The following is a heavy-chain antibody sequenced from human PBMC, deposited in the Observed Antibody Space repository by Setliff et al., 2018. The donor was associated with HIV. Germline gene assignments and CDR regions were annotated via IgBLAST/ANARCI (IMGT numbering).Heavy chain of an antibody. J-gene: IGHJ4*02. Sequence: PGGSLRLSCVASGFTFNNAWMSWVRQAPGKGLEWVGRIKSKSEGGTTDYGAPVKGRFTISRDDSKNTLYLQMNSLKTEDTAVYYCSTERDSSSWYGAFDYWGQGTLVTVSS. D-gene: IGHD6-13*01. CDR3: STERDSSSWYGAFDY. CDR2: IKSKSEGGTT. CDR1: GFTFNNAW. V-gene: IGHV3-15*01.